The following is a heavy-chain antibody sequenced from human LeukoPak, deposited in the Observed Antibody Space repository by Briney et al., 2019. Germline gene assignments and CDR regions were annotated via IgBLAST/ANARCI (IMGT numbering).Heavy chain of an antibody. J-gene: IGHJ3*02. D-gene: IGHD5/OR15-5a*01. CDR3: AKDISVQGAFDI. CDR2: ISWNSGSI. Sequence: GISWNSGSIGYADSVKGRFTISRDNAKNSLYLQMNSLRAEDTALYYCAKDISVQGAFDIWGQGTMVTVSS. V-gene: IGHV3-9*01.